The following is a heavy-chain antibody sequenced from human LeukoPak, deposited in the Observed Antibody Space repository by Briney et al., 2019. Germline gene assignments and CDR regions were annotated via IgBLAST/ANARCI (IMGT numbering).Heavy chain of an antibody. V-gene: IGHV4-59*01. Sequence: SETLSLTCTVSGGSISSYYWSWIRQPPGKGLEWTGYIYYSGSTNYNPSLKSRVTISVDTSKNQFSLKLSSVTAADTAVYYCARGQRTKYSYGTKGFDYWGQGTLVTVSS. CDR2: IYYSGST. CDR3: ARGQRTKYSYGTKGFDY. CDR1: GGSISSYY. J-gene: IGHJ4*02. D-gene: IGHD5-18*01.